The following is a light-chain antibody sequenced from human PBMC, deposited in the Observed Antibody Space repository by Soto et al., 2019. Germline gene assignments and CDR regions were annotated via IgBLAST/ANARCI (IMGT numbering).Light chain of an antibody. CDR2: GNS. Sequence: VLTQPPSVSGAPGQRVTISCTGSSSNIGAGYDVHWYQQLPGTAPKLLIYGNSNRPSGVPDRFSGSKSGTSASLAITGLQAEDEADYYCQSYDSSLSGSGFGGGTKVTVL. CDR1: SSNIGAGYD. CDR3: QSYDSSLSGSG. V-gene: IGLV1-40*01. J-gene: IGLJ2*01.